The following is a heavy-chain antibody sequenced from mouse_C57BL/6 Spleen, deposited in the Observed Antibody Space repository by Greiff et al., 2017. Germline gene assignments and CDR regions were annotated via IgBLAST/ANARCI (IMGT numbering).Heavy chain of an antibody. V-gene: IGHV1-81*01. D-gene: IGHD1-1*01. J-gene: IGHJ2*01. CDR2: IYPRSGNT. CDR1: GYTFTSYG. CDR3: ARSNYGSSYDY. Sequence: VQLQQSGAELARPGASVKLSCKASGYTFTSYGISWVKQSTGQGLEWIGEIYPRSGNTYYNEKFKGKATLTADKSSSTAYMELRSLTSEDSAVYFCARSNYGSSYDYWGQGTTLTVSS.